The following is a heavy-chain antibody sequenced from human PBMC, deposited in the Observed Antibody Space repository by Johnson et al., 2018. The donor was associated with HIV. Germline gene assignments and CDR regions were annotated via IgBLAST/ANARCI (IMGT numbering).Heavy chain of an antibody. CDR1: GFTFDNFA. J-gene: IGHJ3*02. D-gene: IGHD1-14*01. V-gene: IGHV3-23*04. CDR3: ARDQGGNHNAFDI. Sequence: VQLVESGGSVVRPGGSLRLSCPASGFTFDNFAMSWVRQAPGKGLESVSAISGSGGSTYYADSVKGRFTISRDNSKNTLYLQMNSLRAEDTAVYYCARDQGGNHNAFDIWGQGTMVTVSS. CDR2: ISGSGGST.